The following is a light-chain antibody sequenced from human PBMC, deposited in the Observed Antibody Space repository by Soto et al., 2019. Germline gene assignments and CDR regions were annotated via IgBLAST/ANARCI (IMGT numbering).Light chain of an antibody. J-gene: IGLJ2*01. Sequence: QPVLTQSPSASASLGASVKLTCTLSSGHSSYAIAWYQHQPEKGPRFLMKVDSDGSHTKGDGIPDRFSGSSSGAERYLSISSLQSDDEGDYYWQTWASCMEQIFGGGGQLTV. CDR3: QTWASCMEQI. V-gene: IGLV4-69*01. CDR1: SGHSSYA. CDR2: VDSDGSH.